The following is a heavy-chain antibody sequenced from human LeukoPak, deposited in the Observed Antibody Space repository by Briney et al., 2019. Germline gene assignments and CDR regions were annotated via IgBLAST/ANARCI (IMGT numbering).Heavy chain of an antibody. J-gene: IGHJ4*02. CDR1: GYTFTSYY. D-gene: IGHD3-10*01. V-gene: IGHV1-69*13. Sequence: SVKVSCKASGYTFTSYYMHWVRQAPGQGLEWMGGIIPIFGTANYAQKFQGRVTITADESTSTAYMELSSLRSEDTAVYYCAGSNSRPDYWGQGTLVTVSS. CDR2: IIPIFGTA. CDR3: AGSNSRPDY.